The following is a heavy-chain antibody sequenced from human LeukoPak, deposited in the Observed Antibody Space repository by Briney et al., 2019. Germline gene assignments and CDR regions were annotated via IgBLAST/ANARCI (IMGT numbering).Heavy chain of an antibody. V-gene: IGHV3-7*01. J-gene: IGHJ4*02. Sequence: SGGSLRLSCAASGFTFSSYWMSWVRQAPGKGLEWVANIKHDGGEIYYVDSVKGRFTISRDNAKNSLYLQMNKLRADDTAMYYCTRDMQGSRLYSVGSQADWGQGTLVTVSS. D-gene: IGHD6-19*01. CDR3: TRDMQGSRLYSVGSQAD. CDR2: IKHDGGEI. CDR1: GFTFSSYW.